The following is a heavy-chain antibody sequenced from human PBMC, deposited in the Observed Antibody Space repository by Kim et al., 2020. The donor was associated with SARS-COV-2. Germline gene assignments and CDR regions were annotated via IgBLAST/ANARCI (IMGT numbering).Heavy chain of an antibody. V-gene: IGHV3-33*06. CDR2: SDGSNK. Sequence: SDGSNKYDADSVKGRFTISRDNSKNMLCLQMNGRRAEDTAVYYCANFESWGQGTLVTVSS. CDR3: ANFES. J-gene: IGHJ4*02.